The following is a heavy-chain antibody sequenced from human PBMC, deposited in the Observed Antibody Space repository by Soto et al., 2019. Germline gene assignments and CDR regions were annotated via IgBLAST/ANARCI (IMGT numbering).Heavy chain of an antibody. CDR2: IIPIFGTA. D-gene: IGHD3-16*01. V-gene: IGHV1-69*13. CDR1: GGTFSSYA. Sequence: ASVKVSCKASGGTFSSYAISWVRQAPGQGLEWMGGIIPIFGTANYAQKFQGRVTITADESTSTAYMELSSLRSEDTAVYYCARSDYDYVWGSPDYWGQGTLVTVSS. J-gene: IGHJ4*02. CDR3: ARSDYDYVWGSPDY.